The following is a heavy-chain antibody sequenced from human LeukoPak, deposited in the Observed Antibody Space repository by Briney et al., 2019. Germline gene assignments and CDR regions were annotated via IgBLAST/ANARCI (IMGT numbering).Heavy chain of an antibody. CDR1: GFTFSGYS. V-gene: IGHV3-21*01. Sequence: GGSLRLSCAASGFTFSGYSMNWVRQAPGKGLEWVSSISSSSSYIYYADSVKGRFTISRDNAKNSLYLQMNSLRAEDTAVYYCARDEYSYGALGYYYYYYMDVWGKGTTVTVSS. CDR2: ISSSSSYI. J-gene: IGHJ6*03. D-gene: IGHD5-18*01. CDR3: ARDEYSYGALGYYYYYYMDV.